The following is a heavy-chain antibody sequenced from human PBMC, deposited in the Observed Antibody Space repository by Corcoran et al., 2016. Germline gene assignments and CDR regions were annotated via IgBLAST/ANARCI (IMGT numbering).Heavy chain of an antibody. CDR2: INPSGGST. CDR1: GYTFTSYY. Sequence: QVQLVQSGAEVKKPGASVKVSCKASGYTFTSYYMHWVRQAPGQGLEWMGIINPSGGSTSYAQKFQGRVTMTRDTSTSPVYMELSSLRSEDTAGYYCARGGPREVGATSARKNWFDPWGQGTLVTVSS. V-gene: IGHV1-46*01. CDR3: ARGGPREVGATSARKNWFDP. D-gene: IGHD1-26*01. J-gene: IGHJ5*02.